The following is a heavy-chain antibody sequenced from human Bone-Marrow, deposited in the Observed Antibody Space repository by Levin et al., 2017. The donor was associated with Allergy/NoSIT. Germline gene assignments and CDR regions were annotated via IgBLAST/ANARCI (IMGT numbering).Heavy chain of an antibody. D-gene: IGHD1-1*01. J-gene: IGHJ5*02. CDR3: ARDSGSNWKDRLGLGWFDP. Sequence: SETLSLTCTVSGGSIISGSYYWTWIRQPAGKGLEWIGRIYSGGSTDYNPSLESRVTISLDTSKNQFSLKLSSVTAADTAVYYCARDSGSNWKDRLGLGWFDPWGQGTLVTVSA. CDR1: GGSIISGSYY. CDR2: IYSGGST. V-gene: IGHV4-61*02.